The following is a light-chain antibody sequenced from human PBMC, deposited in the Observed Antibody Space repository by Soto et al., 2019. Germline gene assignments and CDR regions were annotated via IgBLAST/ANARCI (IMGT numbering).Light chain of an antibody. CDR2: KVS. J-gene: IGKJ1*01. CDR1: QSLVHSDGIAY. Sequence: DVVMTQSPLSLPVTLGQPASISCRSNQSLVHSDGIAYFSWFQQRPGRSPRRLIYKVSNRDSGVPARFSGSGSGTKFTLTIASLQPDDFATYYCQQYETFSGTFGPGTRWIS. V-gene: IGKV2-30*02. CDR3: QQYETFSGT.